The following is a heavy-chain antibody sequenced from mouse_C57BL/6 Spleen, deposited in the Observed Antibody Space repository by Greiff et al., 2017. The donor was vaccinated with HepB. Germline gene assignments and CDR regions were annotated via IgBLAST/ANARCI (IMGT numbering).Heavy chain of an antibody. CDR3: ARQGSSYNWYFDV. CDR2: ISSGSSTI. V-gene: IGHV5-17*01. Sequence: EVQLQESGGGLVKPGGSLKLSCAASGFTFSDYGMHWVRQAPEKGLEWVAYISSGSSTIYYADTVKGRFTISRDNAKNTLFLQMTSLRSEDTAMYYCARQGSSYNWYFDVWGTGTTVTVSS. CDR1: GFTFSDYG. J-gene: IGHJ1*03. D-gene: IGHD1-1*01.